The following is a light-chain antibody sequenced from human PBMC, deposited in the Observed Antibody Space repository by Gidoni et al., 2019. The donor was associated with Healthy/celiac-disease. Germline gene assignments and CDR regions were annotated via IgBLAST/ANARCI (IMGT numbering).Light chain of an antibody. J-gene: IGKJ2*01. Sequence: DIVMTQSPDSLAVSLGERATIKCKSSQSVLYSSNNKNYLAWYQQKPVQPPKLLIYWASTRESGVPDRFSGSGSGTDFTLTISSLQAEDVAVYYCQQYYSTPRYTFXQXTKLEIK. CDR1: QSVLYSSNNKNY. V-gene: IGKV4-1*01. CDR2: WAS. CDR3: QQYYSTPRYT.